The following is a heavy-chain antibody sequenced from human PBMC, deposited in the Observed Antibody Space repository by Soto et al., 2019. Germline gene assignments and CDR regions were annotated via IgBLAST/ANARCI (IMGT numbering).Heavy chain of an antibody. V-gene: IGHV1-2*04. CDR2: INPNSGGT. CDR1: GYTFTGYY. J-gene: IGHJ4*02. Sequence: ASVKVSCKASGYTFTGYYMHWVRQAPGQGLEWMGWINPNSGGTNYAQKFQGWVTMTRDTSISTAYMELSRLRSDDTAVYYCARTKYSGYDREFDYWGQGTLVTVSS. D-gene: IGHD5-12*01. CDR3: ARTKYSGYDREFDY.